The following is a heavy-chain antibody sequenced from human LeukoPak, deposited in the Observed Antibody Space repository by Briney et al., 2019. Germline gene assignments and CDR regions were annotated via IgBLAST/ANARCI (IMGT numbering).Heavy chain of an antibody. CDR1: GYTFNSYG. CDR2: ISGYNGNT. D-gene: IGHD2-2*02. Sequence: APVKVSCKASGYTFNSYGISWVRQAPGQGLEWMGWISGYNGNTNYARKLQGRVTMTTDTSTSTAYMELRSLRSDDTAVYYCARSYCSSTSCYREYFQHWGQGTLVTVSS. CDR3: ARSYCSSTSCYREYFQH. J-gene: IGHJ1*01. V-gene: IGHV1-18*01.